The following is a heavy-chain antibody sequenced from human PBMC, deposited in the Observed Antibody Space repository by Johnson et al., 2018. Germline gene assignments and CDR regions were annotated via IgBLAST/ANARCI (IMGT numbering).Heavy chain of an antibody. CDR1: GFTFSNYV. D-gene: IGHD1-7*01. V-gene: IGHV3-23*04. Sequence: VQLVESGGGLVQPGGSLSLSCAASGFTFSNYVMTWVRQAPGKGLEWVSAITGSGGNTYYADSLKGRFTISRDNSKNTLYLQMNSLRVEDTALYYCGCGTTSLYYYYGMDVWGQGTTVTVSS. CDR3: GCGTTSLYYYYGMDV. CDR2: ITGSGGNT. J-gene: IGHJ6*02.